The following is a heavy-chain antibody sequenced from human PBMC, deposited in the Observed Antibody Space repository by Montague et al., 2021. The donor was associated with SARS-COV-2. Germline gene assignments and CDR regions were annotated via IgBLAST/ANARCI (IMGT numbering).Heavy chain of an antibody. CDR3: ARDVGWYSSSWFDY. CDR2: IYYSGST. D-gene: IGHD6-13*01. J-gene: IGHJ4*02. Sequence: TLSLTCTVSGGSISSDGYYWSWIRQHPGKGLEWIGYIYYSGSTYYNLSLKSRVTISVDTSKNQFSLKLRSVTAADTAVYYCARDVGWYSSSWFDYWGQGTLVTVSS. V-gene: IGHV4-31*03. CDR1: GGSISSDGYY.